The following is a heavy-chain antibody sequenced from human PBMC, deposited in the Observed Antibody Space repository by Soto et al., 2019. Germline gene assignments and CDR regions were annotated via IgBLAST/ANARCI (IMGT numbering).Heavy chain of an antibody. Sequence: SETLSLTCFVSGTSISSTYWWTWVRQSPGKGLEWIGEIHHTGGTNYNPAVKTRLTISGDKANNQFSLRLTSVPAAGPAIYYCPTLPPRVVAALAEFPSWGQGALVPVS. D-gene: IGHD2-21*01. V-gene: IGHV4-4*02. J-gene: IGHJ5*02. CDR2: IHHTGGT. CDR3: PTLPPRVVAALAEFPS. CDR1: GTSISSTYW.